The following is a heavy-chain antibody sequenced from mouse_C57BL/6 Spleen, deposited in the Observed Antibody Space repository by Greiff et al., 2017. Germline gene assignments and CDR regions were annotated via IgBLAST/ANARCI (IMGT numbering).Heavy chain of an antibody. CDR2: INPNNGGT. V-gene: IGHV1-26*01. CDR1: GYTFTDYY. J-gene: IGHJ4*01. CDR3: ARWGGYYDYYAMDY. Sequence: EVQLQQSGPELVKPGASVKISCKASGYTFTDYYMNWVKQSPGKSLEWIGDINPNNGGTSYNQKFRGKATLTVDKSSSTAYMELRSLTSEDSAVYYCARWGGYYDYYAMDYWGQGTSVTVSS. D-gene: IGHD2-3*01.